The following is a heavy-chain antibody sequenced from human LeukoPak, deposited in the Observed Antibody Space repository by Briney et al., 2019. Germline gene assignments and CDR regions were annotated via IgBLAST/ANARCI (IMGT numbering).Heavy chain of an antibody. CDR1: GYTFTDYY. Sequence: GATVKISCKASGYTFTDYYIHWVQQVPGKGFEWMGRIDAEYGETVYAEKFRGRLIIAADTSTDTAYMELSSLRSEDTAVYYCSTLDYDFWSAKRGAFDIWGQGTMVTVSS. CDR3: STLDYDFWSAKRGAFDI. CDR2: IDAEYGET. V-gene: IGHV1-69-2*01. J-gene: IGHJ3*02. D-gene: IGHD3-3*01.